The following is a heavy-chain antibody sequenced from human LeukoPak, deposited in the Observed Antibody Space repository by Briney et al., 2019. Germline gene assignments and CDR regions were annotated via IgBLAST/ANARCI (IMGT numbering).Heavy chain of an antibody. V-gene: IGHV4-61*10. CDR3: ARGGYYGSGNDFRFDP. CDR1: GDSISSGSFY. J-gene: IGHJ5*02. D-gene: IGHD3-10*01. CDR2: ISYSGST. Sequence: PSQTLSLTCTVSGDSISSGSFYWSWIRQAAGKGLEWIGYISYSGSTYYKPSLKSRVTISVDTSKNQFSLKLSSVTAADTAVYYCARGGYYGSGNDFRFDPWGQGTLVTVSS.